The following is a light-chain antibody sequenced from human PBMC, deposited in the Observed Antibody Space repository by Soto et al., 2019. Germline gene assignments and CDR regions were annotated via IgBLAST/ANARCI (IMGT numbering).Light chain of an antibody. V-gene: IGKV3-11*01. CDR1: QSVSSY. CDR3: QQRSSWYT. CDR2: DAS. J-gene: IGKJ2*01. Sequence: EIVLTQSPATLPLSPGERATLSCRASQSVSSYLAWYQQKPGQAPRLLIYDASTRATGIPARFSGSGSGTDFTLTISSLEPEDFAVYYCQQRSSWYTFGQGTKLEIK.